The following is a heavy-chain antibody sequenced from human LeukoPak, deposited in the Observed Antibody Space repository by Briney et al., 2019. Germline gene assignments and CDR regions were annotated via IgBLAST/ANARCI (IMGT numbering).Heavy chain of an antibody. V-gene: IGHV4-34*01. CDR2: INHSGST. D-gene: IGHD5-24*01. CDR1: GGSFSGYY. Sequence: PSETLSLTCAVYGGSFSGYYWSWIRQPPGKGLEWIGEINHSGSTNYNPSLKSRVTISVDTSKNQFSLKLSSVTAADTAVYYCARGATDPARYYFDYWGQGTLVTVSS. J-gene: IGHJ4*02. CDR3: ARGATDPARYYFDY.